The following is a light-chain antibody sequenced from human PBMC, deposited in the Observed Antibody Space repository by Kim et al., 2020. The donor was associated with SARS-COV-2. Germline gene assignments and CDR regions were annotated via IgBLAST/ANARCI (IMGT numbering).Light chain of an antibody. CDR1: RSVSIH. CDR3: QQTFSTQYS. V-gene: IGKV1-39*01. Sequence: SSVVGSVTTSCRATRSVSIHLKWYQQRPGTAPRLLVYGASTLQGGAPSRFSGSCSGTGFTLTISSLQPDDFAIYYYQQTFSTQYSFGQGTKLEIK. CDR2: GAS. J-gene: IGKJ2*03.